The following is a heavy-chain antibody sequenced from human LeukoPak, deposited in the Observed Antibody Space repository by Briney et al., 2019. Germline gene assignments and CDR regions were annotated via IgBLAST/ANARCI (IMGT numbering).Heavy chain of an antibody. CDR3: ARASYRAFYI. CDR2: TYYRSRWSS. Sequence: SQTLSLTCAIFGDSVSSSDATWNWIRQSPSRGLEWLGRTYYRSRWSSDYAPSVRSRITINSDTAKNQFSLQLNSVTPEDTAVYYCARASYRAFYIWGQGTMVTVSS. V-gene: IGHV6-1*01. CDR1: GDSVSSSDAT. J-gene: IGHJ3*02. D-gene: IGHD4-11*01.